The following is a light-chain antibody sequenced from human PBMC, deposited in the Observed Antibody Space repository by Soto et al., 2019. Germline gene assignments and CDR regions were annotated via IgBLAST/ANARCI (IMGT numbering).Light chain of an antibody. Sequence: QSALTQPASVSGSPGQSITISCTGNNSDVGGYNYVSWYQQHPGKSPKLMIYEVSNRPSGVSNRFSGSKSGNTASLTISGLQAEDEADYYCSSYTSSSTYVFGTGTKLTVL. CDR2: EVS. V-gene: IGLV2-14*01. CDR3: SSYTSSSTYV. J-gene: IGLJ1*01. CDR1: NSDVGGYNY.